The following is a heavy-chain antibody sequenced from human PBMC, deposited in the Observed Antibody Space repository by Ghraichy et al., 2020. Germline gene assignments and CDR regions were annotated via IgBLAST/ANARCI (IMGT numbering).Heavy chain of an antibody. V-gene: IGHV3-74*01. CDR2: INSDGSST. CDR3: ARPLVPAAATYYYYGMDV. CDR1: GFTFSSYW. D-gene: IGHD2-2*01. J-gene: IGHJ6*02. Sequence: GESLNISCAASGFTFSSYWMHWVRQAPGKGLVWVSRINSDGSSTSYADSVKGRFTISRDNAKNTLYLQMNSLRAEDTAVYYCARPLVPAAATYYYYGMDVWGQGTTVTVSS.